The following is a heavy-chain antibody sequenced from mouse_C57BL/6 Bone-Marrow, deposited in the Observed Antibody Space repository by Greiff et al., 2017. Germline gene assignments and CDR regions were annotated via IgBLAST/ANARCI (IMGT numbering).Heavy chain of an antibody. J-gene: IGHJ1*03. V-gene: IGHV1-5*01. CDR1: GYTFTSYW. D-gene: IGHD2-3*01. Sequence: DVKLQESGTVLARPGASVKMSCKTSGYTFTSYWMHWVKQRPGQGLEWIGAIYPGNSDTSYNQKFKGKAKLTAVTYASTAYVELSSLTNADSAVYYCRKVYDGYYDWYFDVWGTGTTVTVSS. CDR2: IYPGNSDT. CDR3: RKVYDGYYDWYFDV.